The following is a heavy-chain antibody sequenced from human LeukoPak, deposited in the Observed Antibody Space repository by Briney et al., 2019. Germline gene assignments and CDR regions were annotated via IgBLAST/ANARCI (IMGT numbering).Heavy chain of an antibody. J-gene: IGHJ4*02. CDR2: IKQDESEK. V-gene: IGHV3-7*01. CDR1: GFSFSSYW. CDR3: ARDIPATEVDY. Sequence: GGSLRLSCAASGFSFSSYWMSWVRQAPGKGLEWVASIKQDESEKCYVDSVKGRFTISRVNAKNSLYLQMNSLRAEDTAVYYCARDIPATEVDYWGQGVLVTVSS. D-gene: IGHD2-2*01.